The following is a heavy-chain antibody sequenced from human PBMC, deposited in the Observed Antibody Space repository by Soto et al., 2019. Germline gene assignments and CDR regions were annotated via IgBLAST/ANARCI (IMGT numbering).Heavy chain of an antibody. D-gene: IGHD2-8*01. CDR2: LSFDGTIN. J-gene: IGHJ6*02. CDR3: ARACCLHGVCYRLPGTMDV. Sequence: QVQLVESGGGVVQPGGSLRLSCSASGFSFSSSAMHWVRQAPGKGLEWVAALSFDGTINYYTDSVKARFTVSRDNSNNTLILQMTSLGAEDTALSYSARACCLHGVCYRLPGTMDVGGQGTTVSVSS. V-gene: IGHV3-30*04. CDR1: GFSFSSSA.